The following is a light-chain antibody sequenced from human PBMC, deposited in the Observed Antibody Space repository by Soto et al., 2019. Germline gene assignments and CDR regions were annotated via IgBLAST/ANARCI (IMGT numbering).Light chain of an antibody. J-gene: IGLJ1*01. V-gene: IGLV1-40*01. Sequence: QSVLTQPPSVSGAPGQRVTISCTESSANIGAGYDVHWYQQLPGTAPKLLIYGNSNRPSGVPDRFSGSKSGTSASLAITGLQAEDEAEYSCQSYDSSLSAKSYVFGTGTKVTVL. CDR3: QSYDSSLSAKSYV. CDR1: SANIGAGYD. CDR2: GNS.